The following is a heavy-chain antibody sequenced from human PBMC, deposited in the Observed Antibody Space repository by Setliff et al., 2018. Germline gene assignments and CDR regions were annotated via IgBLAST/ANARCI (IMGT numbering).Heavy chain of an antibody. CDR3: ARRDSTGYYGYSFDF. CDR1: GDSIKKSTYY. D-gene: IGHD3-22*01. J-gene: IGHJ4*02. V-gene: IGHV4-39*01. Sequence: LSLTCTLSGDSIKKSTYYWGWIRQSPGKGLDWIGTVDHSGNTFYNPSLKSRVTISVDTSKNQFSLKLTSVTASDTAFYYCARRDSTGYYGYSFDFWGQGILVTVSS. CDR2: VDHSGNT.